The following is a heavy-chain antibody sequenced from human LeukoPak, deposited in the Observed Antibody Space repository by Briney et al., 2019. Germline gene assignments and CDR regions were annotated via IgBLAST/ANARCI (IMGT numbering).Heavy chain of an antibody. D-gene: IGHD2-15*01. CDR1: GFTFSRYA. Sequence: GGSLRLSCAASGFTFSRYAMHWVRQAPGKGLEWVAVISYDGSNKYYADSVKGRFTISRDNSKNTPYLQMNSLRAEDTAVYYCARDLDFVVVVAATLDYWGQGTLVTVSS. CDR2: ISYDGSNK. V-gene: IGHV3-30*01. J-gene: IGHJ4*02. CDR3: ARDLDFVVVVAATLDY.